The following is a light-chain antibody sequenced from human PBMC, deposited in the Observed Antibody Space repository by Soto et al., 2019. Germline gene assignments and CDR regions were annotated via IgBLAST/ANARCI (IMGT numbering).Light chain of an antibody. V-gene: IGKV3-20*01. CDR3: PQYESLPLT. J-gene: IGKJ4*01. CDR1: QSVSSSY. Sequence: EIVLTQSPGTLSLSPGERATLSCRASQSVSSSYLAWYQQKPGQAPRLLIYGASSRATGIPDRFSGSGSGTSFTLTIRRREPEDFAVYYCPQYESLPLTFGGETKVEIK. CDR2: GAS.